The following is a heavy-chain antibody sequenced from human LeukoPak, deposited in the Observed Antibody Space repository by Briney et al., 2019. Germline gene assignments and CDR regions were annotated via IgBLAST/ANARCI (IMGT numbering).Heavy chain of an antibody. D-gene: IGHD6-6*01. J-gene: IGHJ4*02. Sequence: PGGSLRLSCAASGFTFNSYAMTWVREALGKGLEWGSSITDVGASTYYADAVKGRFSVSRDNSKNTLYLQMNSVRAEDTAVYYCAKRVSYSSSAAYFDYWGQGTLVTVSS. CDR3: AKRVSYSSSAAYFDY. V-gene: IGHV3-23*01. CDR2: ITDVGAST. CDR1: GFTFNSYA.